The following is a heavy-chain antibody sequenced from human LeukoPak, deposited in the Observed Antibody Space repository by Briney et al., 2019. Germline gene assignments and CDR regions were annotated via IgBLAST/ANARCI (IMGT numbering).Heavy chain of an antibody. D-gene: IGHD6-13*01. J-gene: IGHJ6*03. CDR3: ARDVYSSSYGYMDV. CDR2: ISYDGSNK. Sequence: GGSLRLSCAASGFTFRTYGSHWVRQAPGKGLEWVAVISYDGSNKYYADSVKGRFTLSRDNSKNTLYLQMNSQRAEDTAVYYCARDVYSSSYGYMDVWGKGTTVTVSS. V-gene: IGHV3-30*03. CDR1: GFTFRTYG.